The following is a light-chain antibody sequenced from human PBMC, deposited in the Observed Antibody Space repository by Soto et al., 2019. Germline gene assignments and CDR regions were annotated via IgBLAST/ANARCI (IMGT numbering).Light chain of an antibody. J-gene: IGKJ1*01. CDR1: QSVSSSY. V-gene: IGKV3-20*01. CDR2: GAS. CDR3: QQYGSSPPWT. Sequence: EIVLTQSPATLSLSAGERATLSCRASQSVSSSYLAWYQHKPGQAPRLLIYGASSRATGIPDRFSGSGSGTDFTLTISRLEPEDFAVYYGQQYGSSPPWTFGQGTKVDIK.